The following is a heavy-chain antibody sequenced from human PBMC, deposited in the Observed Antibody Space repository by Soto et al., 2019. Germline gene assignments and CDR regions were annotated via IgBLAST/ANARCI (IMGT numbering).Heavy chain of an antibody. CDR3: ARVGTYYDYIWGSYRYLDY. D-gene: IGHD3-16*02. CDR1: SGSISSSNW. Sequence: QVQLQESGPGLVKPSGTLSLTCAVSSGSISSSNWWSWVRQPPGKGLEWIGEIYHSGSTNYNPSLKSRVTISVDKSKNQFSLKLSSVTAADTAVYYCARVGTYYDYIWGSYRYLDYWGQGTLVTVSS. CDR2: IYHSGST. V-gene: IGHV4-4*02. J-gene: IGHJ4*02.